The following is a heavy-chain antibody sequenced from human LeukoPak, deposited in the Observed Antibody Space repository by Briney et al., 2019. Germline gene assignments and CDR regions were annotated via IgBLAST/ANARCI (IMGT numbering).Heavy chain of an antibody. CDR1: GGTFSSYA. CDR3: ARGDHPINWFDP. Sequence: GASVKVSCKASGGTFSSYAISWVRQAPGQGLEWMGRIIPILGIANYAQKFQGRVTITADKSTSTAYMELSSLRSEDTAVYYCARGDHPINWFDPWGQGTLVTVSS. CDR2: IIPILGIA. V-gene: IGHV1-69*04. J-gene: IGHJ5*02. D-gene: IGHD1-14*01.